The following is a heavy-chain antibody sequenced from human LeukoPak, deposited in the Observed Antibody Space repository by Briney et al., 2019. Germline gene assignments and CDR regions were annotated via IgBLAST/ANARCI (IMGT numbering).Heavy chain of an antibody. CDR1: GGSFSGYY. D-gene: IGHD3-3*01. Sequence: PSETLSLTCAVYGGSFSGYYWSWIRQPPGKGLEWIGEINHSGSTNYNPSLKSRVTISVDTSKNQFSLKLSSVTAADTAVYYCARGRRDAFWSGYIYYYYGMDVWGQGTTVTVSS. V-gene: IGHV4-34*01. J-gene: IGHJ6*02. CDR3: ARGRRDAFWSGYIYYYYGMDV. CDR2: INHSGST.